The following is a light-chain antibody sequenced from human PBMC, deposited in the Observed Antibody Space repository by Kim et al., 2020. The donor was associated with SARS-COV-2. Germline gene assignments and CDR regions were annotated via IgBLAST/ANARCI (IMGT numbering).Light chain of an antibody. CDR3: QQYNGYSRT. CDR1: QRVITW. Sequence: SASVGDRVTITCRASQRVITWLAWYQQKPGKPPKLLIYKASTLQSGVPSRFSGNGSGTEFTLAIDSLQPDDFATYYCQQYNGYSRTFGQGTKLEI. V-gene: IGKV1-5*03. J-gene: IGKJ2*01. CDR2: KAS.